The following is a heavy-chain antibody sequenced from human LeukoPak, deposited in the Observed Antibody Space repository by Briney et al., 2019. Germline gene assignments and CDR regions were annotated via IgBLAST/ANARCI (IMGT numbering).Heavy chain of an antibody. Sequence: SETLSLTCSVSGYSISSGYYRGWIRQPPGKGLEWIGTIFHSGSTYYNPSLKSRVTISVDTSKNQFSLKLNSVTAADTAVYYCARDSSGWYGGWFDPWGQGTLVTVSS. CDR2: IFHSGST. D-gene: IGHD6-19*01. J-gene: IGHJ5*02. CDR1: GYSISSGYY. V-gene: IGHV4-38-2*02. CDR3: ARDSSGWYGGWFDP.